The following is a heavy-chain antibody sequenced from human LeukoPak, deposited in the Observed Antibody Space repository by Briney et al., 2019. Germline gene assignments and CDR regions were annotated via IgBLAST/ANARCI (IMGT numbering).Heavy chain of an antibody. CDR3: ARGGNSAFYDDRYDY. CDR1: GFTFSSYS. CDR2: ISSSSSYI. D-gene: IGHD3-22*01. J-gene: IGHJ4*02. V-gene: IGHV3-21*01. Sequence: PGGSLRLSCAASGFTFSSYSMNWVRQAPGKGLEWVSSISSSSSYIYYADSVKGRFTISRDNAKNSLYLQMNSLRVEGTAVYYCARGGNSAFYDDRYDYWGQGTLVTVSS.